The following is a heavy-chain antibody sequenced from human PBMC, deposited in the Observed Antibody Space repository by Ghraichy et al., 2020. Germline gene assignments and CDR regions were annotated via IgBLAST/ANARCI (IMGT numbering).Heavy chain of an antibody. D-gene: IGHD3-10*01. CDR1: GFTFSSYW. J-gene: IGHJ3*02. CDR2: IKQDGSEK. V-gene: IGHV3-7*01. CDR3: ARGIAMVRGVMSDAFDS. Sequence: GESLNISCAASGFTFSSYWMNWVRQAPGKGLEWVANIKQDGSEKYYVDSVKGRFTISRDNAKNSLFLQMNSLRAEETAVFYCARGIAMVRGVMSDAFDSWGQGTMVTVSS.